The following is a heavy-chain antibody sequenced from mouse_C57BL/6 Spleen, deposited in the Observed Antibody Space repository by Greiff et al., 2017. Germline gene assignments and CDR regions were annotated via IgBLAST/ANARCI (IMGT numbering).Heavy chain of an antibody. Sequence: QVQLQQPGAELVKPGASVTLSCKASGYTFTEYTIHWVKQRSGQGLEWIGWFYPGSGSIKYNEKFKDKATLTAAKSSSTVCMELSRLTSEDSAVYCCARHEERELGRGDWYFDVWGTGTTVTVSS. CDR3: ARHEERELGRGDWYFDV. CDR2: FYPGSGSI. CDR1: GYTFTEYT. V-gene: IGHV1-62-2*01. D-gene: IGHD4-1*01. J-gene: IGHJ1*03.